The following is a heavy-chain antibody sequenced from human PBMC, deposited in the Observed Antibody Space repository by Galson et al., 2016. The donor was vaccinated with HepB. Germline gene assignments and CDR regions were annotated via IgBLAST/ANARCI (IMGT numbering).Heavy chain of an antibody. J-gene: IGHJ3*02. D-gene: IGHD4-17*01. CDR1: GYTFTSYG. V-gene: IGHV1-18*04. CDR2: ISAYNGNT. CDR3: ARDWAVTSDSFDI. Sequence: QSGAEVKKPGESLKISCKASGYTFTSYGISWVRQAPGQGLEWTGWISAYNGNTNFAQKIQGRVTMTTDTSTSTAYMELRSLRSDDTAVYYCARDWAVTSDSFDIWGQGTMVTVSS.